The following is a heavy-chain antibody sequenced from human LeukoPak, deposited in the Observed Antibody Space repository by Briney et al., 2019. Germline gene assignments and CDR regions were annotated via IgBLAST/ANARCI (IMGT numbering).Heavy chain of an antibody. CDR1: GFTFSSHR. V-gene: IGHV3-48*04. CDR2: ISSRGSRI. CDR3: ARGCSGGSCYEPKFDP. J-gene: IGHJ5*02. D-gene: IGHD2-15*01. Sequence: GGSLRLSCAASGFTFSSHRMNWVRQAPGKGLEWVSYISSRGSRIYYADSVQGRFTISRDDAKNSLYLQMNSLRAEDTAVYYCARGCSGGSCYEPKFDPWGQGTLVTVSS.